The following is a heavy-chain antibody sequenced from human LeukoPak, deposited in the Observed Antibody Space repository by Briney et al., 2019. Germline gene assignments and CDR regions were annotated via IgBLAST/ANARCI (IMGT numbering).Heavy chain of an antibody. J-gene: IGHJ4*02. Sequence: AGSLRLSCAASGLTFSGYWMSWVRQAPGKGLEWVANIKQDGSEKYYVDSVKGRFTISRDNAKNSLYLQMNSLRAEDTAVYYCASLIAVAGKPDYWGQGTLVTVSS. CDR2: IKQDGSEK. D-gene: IGHD6-19*01. CDR3: ASLIAVAGKPDY. V-gene: IGHV3-7*01. CDR1: GLTFSGYW.